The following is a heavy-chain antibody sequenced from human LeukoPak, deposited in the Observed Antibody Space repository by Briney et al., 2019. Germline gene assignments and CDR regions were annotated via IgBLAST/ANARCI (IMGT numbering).Heavy chain of an antibody. CDR2: IYYSGST. Sequence: PSETLSLTCTVSGGSISSSSYYWGWIRQPPGKGLEWIGSIYYSGSTYYNPSLKSRVTISVDTSKNQFSLKLSSVTAADTAVYYCAGHGGDGYNPYDYWGQGTLVTVSS. D-gene: IGHD5-24*01. J-gene: IGHJ4*02. CDR1: GGSISSSSYY. V-gene: IGHV4-39*01. CDR3: AGHGGDGYNPYDY.